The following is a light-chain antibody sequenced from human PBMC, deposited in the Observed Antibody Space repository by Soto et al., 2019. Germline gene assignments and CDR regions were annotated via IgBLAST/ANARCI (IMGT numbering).Light chain of an antibody. CDR3: SSYTSSSTLVV. J-gene: IGLJ2*01. CDR1: SSDVGAYNY. CDR2: DVS. Sequence: QSALTQPASVSGSPGQSSTISCTGTSSDVGAYNYVSWYQQHPGKAPKLMIFDVSNRPSGISNRFSGSKSGNTASLTISGLQAEDEADYYCSSYTSSSTLVVFGGGTKVTVL. V-gene: IGLV2-14*01.